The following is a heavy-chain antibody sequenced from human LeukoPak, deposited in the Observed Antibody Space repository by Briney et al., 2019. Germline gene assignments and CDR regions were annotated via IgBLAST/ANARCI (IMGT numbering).Heavy chain of an antibody. Sequence: PGGSLRLSCAASGFTFSSYGMHWVRQAPGKGLEWVAVISYDGSNKYYADSVKGRFTISRDNSKNTLYLQMNSLKTEDTAVYYCTRAPGGYYSYPYYFDYWGQGTLVTVSS. CDR1: GFTFSSYG. V-gene: IGHV3-33*05. CDR3: TRAPGGYYSYPYYFDY. D-gene: IGHD3-22*01. J-gene: IGHJ4*02. CDR2: ISYDGSNK.